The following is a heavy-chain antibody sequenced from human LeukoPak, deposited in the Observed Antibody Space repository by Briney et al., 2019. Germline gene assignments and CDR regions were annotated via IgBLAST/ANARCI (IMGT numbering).Heavy chain of an antibody. D-gene: IGHD3-10*01. V-gene: IGHV3-30*18. CDR2: ISYDGSNK. J-gene: IGHJ6*03. CDR3: AKWFGELDAPYMDV. Sequence: PGGSLRLSCAASGFTFSSYGMHWVRQAPGKGLEWVAVISYDGSNKYYADSVKGRFTISRDNSKNTLYLQMNSLRAEDTAVYYCAKWFGELDAPYMDVWGKGTTVTVSS. CDR1: GFTFSSYG.